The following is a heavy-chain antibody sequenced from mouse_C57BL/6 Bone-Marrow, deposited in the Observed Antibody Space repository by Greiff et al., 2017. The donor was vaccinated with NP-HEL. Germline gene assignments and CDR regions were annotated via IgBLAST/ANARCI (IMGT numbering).Heavy chain of an antibody. CDR3: AREGGLRRYAMDY. CDR2: INPNNGGT. Sequence: EVQLQQSGPELVKPGASVKMSCKASGYTFTDYNMHWVKQSHGKSLEWIGYINPNNGGTSYNQKFKGKATLTVNKSSSTAYMELRSLTSEDSAVYDCAREGGLRRYAMDYWGQGTSVTVSS. D-gene: IGHD2-4*01. V-gene: IGHV1-22*01. CDR1: GYTFTDYN. J-gene: IGHJ4*01.